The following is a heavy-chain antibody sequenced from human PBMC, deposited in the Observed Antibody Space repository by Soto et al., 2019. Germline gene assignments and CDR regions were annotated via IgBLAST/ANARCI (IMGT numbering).Heavy chain of an antibody. CDR3: ARAGGIVKRYGMDV. CDR2: INHSGST. D-gene: IGHD2-21*01. J-gene: IGHJ6*02. Sequence: SETLSLTCAVYGGSFSGYYWSWIRQPPGKGLEWIGEINHSGSTNYNPSLKSRVTISVDTSKNQFSLKLSSVTAADTAVYYCARAGGIVKRYGMDVWGQGTTVTVSS. V-gene: IGHV4-34*01. CDR1: GGSFSGYY.